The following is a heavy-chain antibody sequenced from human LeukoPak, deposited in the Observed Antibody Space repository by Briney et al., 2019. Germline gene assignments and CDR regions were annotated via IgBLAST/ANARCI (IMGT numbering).Heavy chain of an antibody. CDR1: GFTFSSYW. CDR2: IKQDGSEK. CDR3: ARGAPELERPDYYYYYYMDV. Sequence: PGGSLRLSCAASGFTFSSYWMSWVRQAPGKGLEWVANIKQDGSEKYYVDSVKGRFTISRDNAKNSLYLQMNSLRAEDTAVYYCARGAPELERPDYYYYYYMDVWGKGTTVTISS. D-gene: IGHD1-1*01. J-gene: IGHJ6*03. V-gene: IGHV3-7*01.